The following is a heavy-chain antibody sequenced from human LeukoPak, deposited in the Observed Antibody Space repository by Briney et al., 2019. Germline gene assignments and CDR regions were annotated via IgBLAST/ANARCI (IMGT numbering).Heavy chain of an antibody. D-gene: IGHD3-10*01. Sequence: ASETLSLTCSVSGGSIRSYYWSWIRQPAGKGLEWIGSIYYSGSTYYNPSLKSRVTISVDTSKNQFSLKLSSVTAADTAVYYCARERVTMVRGVIDYWGRGTLVTVSS. CDR2: IYYSGST. J-gene: IGHJ4*02. CDR3: ARERVTMVRGVIDY. CDR1: GGSIRSYY. V-gene: IGHV4-4*07.